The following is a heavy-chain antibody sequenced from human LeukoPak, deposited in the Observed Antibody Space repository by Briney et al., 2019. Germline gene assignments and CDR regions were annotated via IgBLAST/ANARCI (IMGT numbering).Heavy chain of an antibody. CDR3: AKGSRRWLGNLDY. Sequence: GGSLRLSCAASGFTVSSNYMSWVRQAPGKGLEWVSVIYSGGSTYYADSVKGRFTISRDNSKNTLYLQMNSLRAEDTAVYYCAKGSRRWLGNLDYWGQGTLVTVSS. J-gene: IGHJ4*02. V-gene: IGHV3-53*01. D-gene: IGHD5-24*01. CDR2: IYSGGST. CDR1: GFTVSSNY.